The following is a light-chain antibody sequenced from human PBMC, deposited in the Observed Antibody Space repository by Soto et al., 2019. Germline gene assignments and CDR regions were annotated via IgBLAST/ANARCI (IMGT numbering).Light chain of an antibody. V-gene: IGKV1-5*01. CDR2: DAS. CDR1: QSVSNW. Sequence: DIQMTQSPSTLSASVGDRVTITCRASQSVSNWLAWYQQKPGKAPKLLIYDASILETGVPSRFSGSGSGTEFTLTISSLQPDDFATYYCQQYNIYPRTFGQGTKVDIK. J-gene: IGKJ1*01. CDR3: QQYNIYPRT.